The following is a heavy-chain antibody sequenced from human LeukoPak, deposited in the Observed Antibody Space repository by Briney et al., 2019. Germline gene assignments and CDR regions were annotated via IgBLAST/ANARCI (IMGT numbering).Heavy chain of an antibody. Sequence: ASVKVSCKASGYTFTSYGISWVRQAPGQGLEWMGWISAYNGNTNYAQKLQGRVTMTTDTSTSTAYMELRSLRSEDTAVYYCARGGYCSSTSCYMRSPFDPWGQGTLVTVSS. V-gene: IGHV1-18*01. D-gene: IGHD2-2*02. CDR2: ISAYNGNT. CDR1: GYTFTSYG. CDR3: ARGGYCSSTSCYMRSPFDP. J-gene: IGHJ5*02.